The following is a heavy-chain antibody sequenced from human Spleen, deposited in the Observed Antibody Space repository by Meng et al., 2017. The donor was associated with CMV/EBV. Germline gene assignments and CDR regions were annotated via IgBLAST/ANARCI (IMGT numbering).Heavy chain of an antibody. CDR3: ARGGVIVVPAANVLDP. D-gene: IGHD2-2*01. V-gene: IGHV3-30*04. Sequence: SGFTFSGHVLHWVRQAPGKGLEWLAAISNDGSYKYSADSVKGRFTISRDNSKNTLYLQMNSLRAEDTAVYYCARGGVIVVPAANVLDPWGQGTLVTVSS. CDR1: GFTFSGHV. CDR2: ISNDGSYK. J-gene: IGHJ5*02.